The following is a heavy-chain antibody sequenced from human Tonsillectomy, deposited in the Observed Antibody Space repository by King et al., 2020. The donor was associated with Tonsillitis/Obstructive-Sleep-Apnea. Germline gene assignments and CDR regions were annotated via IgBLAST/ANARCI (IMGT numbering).Heavy chain of an antibody. CDR3: AREVAGILDYFDY. CDR1: GYTFTGYY. Sequence: QLVQSGAEVKKPGASVKVSCKASGYTFTGYYMHWVRQAPGQGLEWMGRINPNSSGTNYAQKFQGRVTMTRDTSISTAYMELSRLRSDDTVVYYCAREVAGILDYFDYWGQGTLVTVSS. V-gene: IGHV1-2*05. J-gene: IGHJ4*02. CDR2: INPNSSGT. D-gene: IGHD6-19*01.